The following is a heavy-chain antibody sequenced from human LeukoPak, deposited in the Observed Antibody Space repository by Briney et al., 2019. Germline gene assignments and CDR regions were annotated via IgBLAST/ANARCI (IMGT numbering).Heavy chain of an antibody. CDR3: ARDSSPYCGADCYSDAFDL. D-gene: IGHD2-21*02. Sequence: PGGSLRLSCAASGFTFSSYGMHWVRQAPGKGLEWVAVISYDGSNKYYADSVKGRFTISRDNSKNTLYLQMNSLRAEDTAVYYCARDSSPYCGADCYSDAFDLWGQGTMVTVSS. J-gene: IGHJ3*01. CDR1: GFTFSSYG. V-gene: IGHV3-30*03. CDR2: ISYDGSNK.